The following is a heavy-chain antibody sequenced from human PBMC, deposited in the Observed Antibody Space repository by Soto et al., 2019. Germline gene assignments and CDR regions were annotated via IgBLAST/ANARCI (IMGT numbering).Heavy chain of an antibody. CDR3: MLGSGWKDFDY. V-gene: IGHV4-39*01. CDR1: GGSITSSSYY. CDR2: IYYSGST. Sequence: SETLSLTCTVSGGSITSSSYYWGWIRQPPGKGLEWIGNIYYSGSTYYNPSLKSRVAISVDTSKNQFSLKLSSVTAADTAVYYCMLGSGWKDFDYWGQGTLVTVS. J-gene: IGHJ4*02. D-gene: IGHD3-22*01.